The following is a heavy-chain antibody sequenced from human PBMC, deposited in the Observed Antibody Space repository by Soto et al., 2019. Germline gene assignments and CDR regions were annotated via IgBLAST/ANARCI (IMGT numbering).Heavy chain of an antibody. V-gene: IGHV2-5*02. Sequence: QITLKESGPSLVRPTETLTLTCTFSGFSLITGVGVGWVRQPPGKALEWLAVIFWDKNDYYRPSLQTRVTISVATSEDPVAPTLTNRDPEDTATYFCTQIYGSGSWGWYFHSWGQGTLVTVSS. CDR2: IFWDKND. CDR1: GFSLITGVG. CDR3: TQIYGSGSWGWYFHS. J-gene: IGHJ4*02. D-gene: IGHD1-26*01.